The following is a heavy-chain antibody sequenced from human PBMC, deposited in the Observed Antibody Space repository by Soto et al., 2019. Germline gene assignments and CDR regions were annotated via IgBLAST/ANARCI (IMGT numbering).Heavy chain of an antibody. J-gene: IGHJ4*02. Sequence: GGSLRLSCAASGFTVSSNYMSWVRQAPGKGLEWVSVIYSGGSTYYADSVKGRFTISRDNSKNTLYLQMNSLRVEDTAVYYCARSASSPGYYFDYWGQGTLVTVSS. CDR1: GFTVSSNY. CDR3: ARSASSPGYYFDY. V-gene: IGHV3-53*01. CDR2: IYSGGST. D-gene: IGHD6-6*01.